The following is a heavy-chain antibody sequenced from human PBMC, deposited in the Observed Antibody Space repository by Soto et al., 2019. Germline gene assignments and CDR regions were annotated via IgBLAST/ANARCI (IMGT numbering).Heavy chain of an antibody. V-gene: IGHV4-30-4*01. J-gene: IGHJ4*02. D-gene: IGHD4-17*01. CDR2: IYYSGST. CDR3: ARAGQTTVTVFDY. Sequence: SETLSLTCTVSGGSISSGDYYWSWIRQPPGKGLEWIGYIYYSGSTYYNPSLKSRVTISVDTSKNQFSLKLSSVTAADTAVYYCARAGQTTVTVFDYWGQGTLVTVSS. CDR1: GGSISSGDYY.